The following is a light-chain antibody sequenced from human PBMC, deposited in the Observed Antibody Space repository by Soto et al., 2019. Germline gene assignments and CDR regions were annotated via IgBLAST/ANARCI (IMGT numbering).Light chain of an antibody. J-gene: IGKJ1*01. CDR2: GAS. V-gene: IGKV3-20*01. CDR3: QEYGSSRT. CDR1: QSVSSSSY. Sequence: EIVLTQSPGTLSLSPGESATLSCRASQSVSSSSYLAWYQQKPGQAPRLLIYGASSRATGIPDRFSGSGSGTDFTLTIGRLEPEYSAVYYCQEYGSSRTFGQGTKVEIK.